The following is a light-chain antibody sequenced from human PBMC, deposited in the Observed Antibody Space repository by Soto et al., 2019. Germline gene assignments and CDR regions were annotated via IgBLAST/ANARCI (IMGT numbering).Light chain of an antibody. CDR2: DES. CDR1: NIGSKS. J-gene: IGLJ3*02. Sequence: SYELTQPPSVSVAPGQTARITCGGNNIGSKSVHWYQQKPGQAPLLVVYDESDRPSGIPERFSGSNSGNTATLTISRVEAGDEADYYCQVWDSSSDHRVFGGGTKLTVL. CDR3: QVWDSSSDHRV. V-gene: IGLV3-21*02.